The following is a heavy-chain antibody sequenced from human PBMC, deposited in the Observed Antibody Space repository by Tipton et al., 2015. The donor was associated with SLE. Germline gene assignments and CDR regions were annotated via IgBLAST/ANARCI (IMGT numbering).Heavy chain of an antibody. V-gene: IGHV3-21*01. CDR2: ISSSSSYI. Sequence: SLRLSCAASGFTFSSYSMNWVRQAPGKGLEWVSSISSSSSYIYYADSVKGRFTISRDNAKNSLYLQMNSLRAEDTAVYYCARGGYSGSYWDAFDIWGQGTMVTVPS. D-gene: IGHD1-26*01. J-gene: IGHJ3*02. CDR3: ARGGYSGSYWDAFDI. CDR1: GFTFSSYS.